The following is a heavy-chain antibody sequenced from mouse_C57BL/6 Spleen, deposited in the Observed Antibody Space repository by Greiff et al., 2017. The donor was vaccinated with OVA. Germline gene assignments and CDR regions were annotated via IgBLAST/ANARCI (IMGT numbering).Heavy chain of an antibody. CDR3: VRGGSNEYAMDY. D-gene: IGHD2-5*01. J-gene: IGHJ4*01. CDR2: IYPGSGNT. CDR1: GYTFTDYY. Sequence: QVQLQQSGAELVRPGASVKLSCKASGYTFTDYYINWVKQRPGQGLEWIARIYPGSGNTYYNEKFKGKATLTAEKSSSTAYMQLSSLTSEDSAVYVCVRGGSNEYAMDYWGQGTSVTVSS. V-gene: IGHV1-76*01.